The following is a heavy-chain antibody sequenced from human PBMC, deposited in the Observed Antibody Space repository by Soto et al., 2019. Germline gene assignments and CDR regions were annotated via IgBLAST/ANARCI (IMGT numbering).Heavy chain of an antibody. V-gene: IGHV3-30*18. CDR2: ISYDGSNK. CDR1: GFTFSSYG. Sequence: GGSLRLSCAASGFTFSSYGMHWVRQAPGKGLEWVAVISYDGSNKYYADSVKGRFTISRDNSKNTLYLQMNSLRAEDTAVYYCAKDFERNWNYVRTVVGGANGYYYMDVWGKGTTVTVSS. CDR3: AKDFERNWNYVRTVVGGANGYYYMDV. D-gene: IGHD1-7*01. J-gene: IGHJ6*03.